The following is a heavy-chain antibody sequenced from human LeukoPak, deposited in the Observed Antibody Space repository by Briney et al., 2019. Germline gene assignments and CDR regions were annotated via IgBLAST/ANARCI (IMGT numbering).Heavy chain of an antibody. Sequence: GGSLSLSCAASGFTFSSYTMNWIRQAPGRGLESVSYISSLGHTIYYAASVKGRFTISRDDAKNSLYLQMDSLRAEDSAMYYCATEIGVSAAAFDVWGQGTMVTVSS. CDR3: ATEIGVSAAAFDV. V-gene: IGHV3-48*04. CDR2: ISSLGHTI. CDR1: GFTFSSYT. J-gene: IGHJ3*01. D-gene: IGHD6-13*01.